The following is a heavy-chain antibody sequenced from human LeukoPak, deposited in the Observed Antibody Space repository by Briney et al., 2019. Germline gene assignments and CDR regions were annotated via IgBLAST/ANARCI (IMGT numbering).Heavy chain of an antibody. CDR1: GGSISNNNW. D-gene: IGHD3-22*01. CDR3: ARDQWDYDSSGYSHAFDI. V-gene: IGHV4-4*02. J-gene: IGHJ3*02. Sequence: SETLSLTCSVSGGSISNNNWWSWVRQSPGKGLEWIGNIYHSGTTHYNPSLKSRVTISVDTSKNQFSLKLSSVTAADTAVYYCARDQWDYDSSGYSHAFDIWGQGTMVTVSS. CDR2: IYHSGTT.